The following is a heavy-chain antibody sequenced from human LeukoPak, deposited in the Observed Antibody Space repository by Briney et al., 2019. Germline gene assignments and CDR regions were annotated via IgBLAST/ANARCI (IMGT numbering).Heavy chain of an antibody. CDR2: IIPIFGTA. J-gene: IGHJ6*02. CDR3: ARDGLGSGERPVDYGMDV. D-gene: IGHD2-15*01. V-gene: IGHV1-69*13. CDR1: GGTFSSYA. Sequence: SVKVSCKASGGTFSSYAISWVRQAPGQGLEWMGGIIPIFGTANYAQKFQGRVTITADESTSTAYMELSSLRSEDTAVYYCARDGLGSGERPVDYGMDVWGQGTTVTVS.